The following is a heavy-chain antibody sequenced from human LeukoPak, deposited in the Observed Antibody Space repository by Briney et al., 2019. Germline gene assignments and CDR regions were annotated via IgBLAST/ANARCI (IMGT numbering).Heavy chain of an antibody. Sequence: GGSLRLSCAASGFTFSSSGMSWVRQAPGKGLEWVSGISSSGDSKYYAQSVKGRCTISRDNSKNTVYLQMNSLRAEDTAVYYCAKDIPSIVPAATGRGFDYWGQGTLVTVSS. CDR3: AKDIPSIVPAATGRGFDY. J-gene: IGHJ4*02. D-gene: IGHD2-2*01. CDR1: GFTFSSSG. V-gene: IGHV3-23*01. CDR2: ISSSGDSK.